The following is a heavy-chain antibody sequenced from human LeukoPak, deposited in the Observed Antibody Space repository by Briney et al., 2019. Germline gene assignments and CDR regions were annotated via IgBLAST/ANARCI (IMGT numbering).Heavy chain of an antibody. V-gene: IGHV4-39*02. CDR2: IYYSGST. CDR1: GGSISSSSYF. CDR3: ARENPGSSWFYRYFDY. Sequence: ASATLSLTCTVSGGSISSSSYFWGWIRQPPGKGLEWIGSIYYSGSTYYNPSLKSRVTISVDTSKNQFSLKLSSVTAADTAVYYCARENPGSSWFYRYFDYWGQGTLVTVSS. J-gene: IGHJ4*02. D-gene: IGHD6-13*01.